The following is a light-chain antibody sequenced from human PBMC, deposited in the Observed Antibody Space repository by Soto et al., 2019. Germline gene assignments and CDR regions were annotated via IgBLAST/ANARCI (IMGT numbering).Light chain of an antibody. V-gene: IGLV1-44*01. J-gene: IGLJ3*02. CDR1: SSNIGSHT. CDR3: AAWEDSLNGWV. Sequence: QSVLTQPPSASGTPGQRVTFSCSGTSSNIGSHTVDWYQQLPGTAPKLLIYNNNQRPSGVPGRFSGSKSGTSASLAISGLQSEDEADYYCAAWEDSLNGWVFGGGTKLTVL. CDR2: NNN.